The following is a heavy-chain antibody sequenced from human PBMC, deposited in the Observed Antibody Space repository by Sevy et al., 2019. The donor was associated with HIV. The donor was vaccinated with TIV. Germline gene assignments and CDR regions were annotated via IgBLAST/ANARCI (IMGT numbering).Heavy chain of an antibody. J-gene: IGHJ3*02. V-gene: IGHV4-59*01. D-gene: IGHD6-6*01. CDR2: IYYSGST. CDR3: ASRGRYSRSSGHAFDI. Sequence: SEILSLTCTVSGGSISSYYWSWIRQPPGKGLEWIGYIYYSGSTNYNASLKSRVTISVDTSKNQFSLKLSSVTAADTAVYYCASRGRYSRSSGHAFDIWGHGTMVTVSS. CDR1: GGSISSYY.